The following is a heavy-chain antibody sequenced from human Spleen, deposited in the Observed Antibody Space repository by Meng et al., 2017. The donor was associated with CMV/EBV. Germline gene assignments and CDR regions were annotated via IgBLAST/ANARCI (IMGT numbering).Heavy chain of an antibody. CDR1: GYTFTGYY. CDR2: INPNSGAT. J-gene: IGHJ4*02. D-gene: IGHD3-10*01. Sequence: ASVKVSCKASGYTFTGYYIHWVRQAPGQGLEWMGWINPNSGATNYARKFQGRVTMTRDTSTSTVYMELSSLRSEDTAVYYCAKGSRYYFDYWGQGTLVTVSS. V-gene: IGHV1-2*02. CDR3: AKGSRYYFDY.